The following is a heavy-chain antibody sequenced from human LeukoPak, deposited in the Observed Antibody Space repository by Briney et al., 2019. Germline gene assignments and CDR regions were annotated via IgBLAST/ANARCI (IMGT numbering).Heavy chain of an antibody. CDR3: AKDFSWLLPPFDY. V-gene: IGHV3-30*02. Sequence: GGSLRLSCAASGFTFSTYGIHWVRQAPGKGLEWVAFIRYDGSNKYYADSVKGRFTISKDNSKNTLFLQMNSLRPEDTAVYYCAKDFSWLLPPFDYWGQGTLVTVSS. J-gene: IGHJ4*02. CDR2: IRYDGSNK. D-gene: IGHD3-22*01. CDR1: GFTFSTYG.